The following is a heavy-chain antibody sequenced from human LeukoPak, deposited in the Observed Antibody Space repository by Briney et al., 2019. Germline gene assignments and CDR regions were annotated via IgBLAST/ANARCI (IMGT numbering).Heavy chain of an antibody. D-gene: IGHD6-19*01. J-gene: IGHJ4*02. Sequence: GGSLRLSCAASGFTFDDYAMHWVRQAPGKGLEWVSLISWDGGSTYYADSVKGRFTISRDNSKNSLYLQMNSLRAEDTALYYCAKGSSGWWGVIDYWGQGTLVTVSS. CDR1: GFTFDDYA. V-gene: IGHV3-43D*03. CDR3: AKGSSGWWGVIDY. CDR2: ISWDGGST.